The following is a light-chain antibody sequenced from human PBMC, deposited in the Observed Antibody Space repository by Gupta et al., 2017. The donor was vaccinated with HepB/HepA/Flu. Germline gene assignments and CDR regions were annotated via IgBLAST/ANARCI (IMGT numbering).Light chain of an antibody. V-gene: IGKV1-12*01. J-gene: IGKJ1*01. CDR1: QGIASW. Sequence: DIQMTQSPSSVSASVGDRVTITCRASQGIASWLAWYQQKPGKAPKLLIDAASRLQSGVPSRFSGSGSGTEFTLTISSRQPEDFATYYCQQKNNFPRTFGQGTKVEIK. CDR3: QQKNNFPRT. CDR2: AAS.